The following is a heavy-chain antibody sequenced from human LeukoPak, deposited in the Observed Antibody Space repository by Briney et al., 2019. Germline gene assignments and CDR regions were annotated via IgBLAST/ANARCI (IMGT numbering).Heavy chain of an antibody. J-gene: IGHJ4*02. CDR1: GDSVSSNIAA. Sequence: SQTLSLTCAISGDSVSSNIAAWNWIRQSPSRGLEWLGRTYYRSKWYNDYAVSVKSRITINPDTSKNQFSLQLNSVTPEDTAVYYCARWVVPYDYVWGSYRPPPSYFDYWGQGTLVTVSS. CDR3: ARWVVPYDYVWGSYRPPPSYFDY. V-gene: IGHV6-1*01. CDR2: TYYRSKWYN. D-gene: IGHD3-16*02.